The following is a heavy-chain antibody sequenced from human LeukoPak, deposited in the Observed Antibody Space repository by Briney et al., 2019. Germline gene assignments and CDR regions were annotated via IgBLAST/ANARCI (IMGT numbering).Heavy chain of an antibody. CDR1: GDSISGYY. D-gene: IGHD1-26*01. Sequence: KPSETLSLTCTVSGDSISGYYWSWIRQPAGKGLEWLGRIYTSGITNCYPSLKSRVTMSIDTSKNQFSLNLTSVTAADTAVYYCANGANSGSYFEDWGQGTLVTVSS. V-gene: IGHV4-4*07. J-gene: IGHJ4*02. CDR3: ANGANSGSYFED. CDR2: IYTSGIT.